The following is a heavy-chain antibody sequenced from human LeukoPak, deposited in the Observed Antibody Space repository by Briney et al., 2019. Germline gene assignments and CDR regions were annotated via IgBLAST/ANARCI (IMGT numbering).Heavy chain of an antibody. CDR2: IDPNSGGT. J-gene: IGHJ3*01. D-gene: IGHD2-15*01. Sequence: ASVKVSFTAAGYTFTTYYMHWVRQAPGQGLEWMGWIDPNSGGTDYAQKFQGRVTMTRDTSISTAYMELTSLRSDDTAVYYCSVRGGTFDVWGQGTLVTVSS. CDR1: GYTFTTYY. CDR3: SVRGGTFDV. V-gene: IGHV1-2*02.